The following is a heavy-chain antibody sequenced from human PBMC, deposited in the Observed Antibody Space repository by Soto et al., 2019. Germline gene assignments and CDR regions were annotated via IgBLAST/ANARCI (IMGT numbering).Heavy chain of an antibody. V-gene: IGHV3-23*01. CDR1: GFKFGSYA. D-gene: IGHD1-7*01. CDR2: ISSDGGST. J-gene: IGHJ5*02. Sequence: EGQLLESGGGLVQPGGSLRLSCAASGFKFGSYAMTWVRQAAGTGLEWLSSISSDGGSTFYADSLTGRFTISRDNSKTSLYLQINSLRAEDTGVYFCLRTWFDPWGQGTQVIVSS. CDR3: LRTWFDP.